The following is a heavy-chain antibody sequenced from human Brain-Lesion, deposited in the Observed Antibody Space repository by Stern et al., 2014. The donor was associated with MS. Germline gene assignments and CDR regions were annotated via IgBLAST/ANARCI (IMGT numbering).Heavy chain of an antibody. J-gene: IGHJ4*02. CDR1: GYRFTSNW. V-gene: IGHV5-51*01. CDR3: ARRGDSSSSGFDY. CDR2: IGPGDSAT. D-gene: IGHD6-6*01. Sequence: EVQLVQSGAEVKKPGESLKISCKGSGYRFTSNWIGWVRQMPGKGLEWMGIIGPGDSATRYSPSFQGQVTISADKSISTAYLQWSSLQASDTAMYYCARRGDSSSSGFDYWGQGTLVIVSS.